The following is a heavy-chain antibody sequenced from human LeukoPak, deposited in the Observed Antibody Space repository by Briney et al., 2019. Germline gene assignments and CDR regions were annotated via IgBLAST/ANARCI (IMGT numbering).Heavy chain of an antibody. CDR3: ARHSFGYCSSTSCYMPDY. V-gene: IGHV4-39*01. CDR2: IYYSGST. Sequence: SETLSLTFTVPGGSISSSSYYWGWIRQPPGKGLEWIGSIYYSGSTYYNPSLKSRVTISVDTSKNQFSLKLSSVTAADTAVYYCARHSFGYCSSTSCYMPDYWGQGTLVTVSS. CDR1: GGSISSSSYY. D-gene: IGHD2-2*03. J-gene: IGHJ4*02.